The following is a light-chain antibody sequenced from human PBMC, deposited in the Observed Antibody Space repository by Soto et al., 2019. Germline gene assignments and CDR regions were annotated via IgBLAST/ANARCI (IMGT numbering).Light chain of an antibody. CDR1: QSISSW. J-gene: IGKJ1*01. Sequence: DIQMTQSPSTLSASVGDRVTITCRASQSISSWLAWYQQKPGKAPKLLIYTASSLESGVPSRFSGSGSGTEFTLPISSLQPDDFAAYYCQQYNSYSWTFGQGTKVEIK. CDR3: QQYNSYSWT. CDR2: TAS. V-gene: IGKV1-5*03.